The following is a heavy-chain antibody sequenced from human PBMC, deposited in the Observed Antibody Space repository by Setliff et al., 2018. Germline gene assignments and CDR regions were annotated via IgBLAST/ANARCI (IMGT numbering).Heavy chain of an antibody. J-gene: IGHJ4*02. CDR1: GYSFTSYW. CDR3: ARLRRPEQQPSGD. D-gene: IGHD6-13*01. Sequence: PGESLTISCKGSGYSFTSYWIGWVRQMPGKGLEWMGIIYPDVSDTRYSPSFQGQVTISADKSISTAYLQWSSLKASDTAMYYCARLRRPEQQPSGDWGQGTLVTVSS. CDR2: IYPDVSDT. V-gene: IGHV5-51*01.